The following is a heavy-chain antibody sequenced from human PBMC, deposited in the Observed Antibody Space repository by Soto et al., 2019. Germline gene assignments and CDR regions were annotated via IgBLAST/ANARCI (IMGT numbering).Heavy chain of an antibody. CDR1: GGSIRSCCYY. CDR2: IYYSGST. D-gene: IGHD1-7*01. CDR3: ARAAGGITGTPLWFDP. Sequence: PSETLSLTCTVSGGSIRSCCYYWGRVPPPPGKGLEWIGYIYYSGSTNYNPSLKSRVTISVDTSKNQFSLKLSSVTAADTAVYYCARAAGGITGTPLWFDPWGQGTLVTVSS. J-gene: IGHJ5*02. V-gene: IGHV4-61*01.